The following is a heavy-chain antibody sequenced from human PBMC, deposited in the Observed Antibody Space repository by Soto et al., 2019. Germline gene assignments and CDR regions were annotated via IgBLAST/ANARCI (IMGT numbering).Heavy chain of an antibody. CDR2: INPSGGST. CDR1: GYTFTSYY. V-gene: IGHV1-46*01. Sequence: ASVKVSCKASGYTFTSYYMHWVRQAPGQGLERMGIINPSGGSTSYAQKFQGRVTMTRDTSTSTVYMELSSLRSEDTAVYYCARQAEKGYCSSTSCPRRAYYYGMDVWGQGTTVTVSS. D-gene: IGHD2-2*01. J-gene: IGHJ6*02. CDR3: ARQAEKGYCSSTSCPRRAYYYGMDV.